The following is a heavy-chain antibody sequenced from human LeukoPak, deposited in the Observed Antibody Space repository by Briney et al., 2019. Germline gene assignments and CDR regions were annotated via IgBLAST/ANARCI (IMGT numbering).Heavy chain of an antibody. D-gene: IGHD3-10*01. Sequence: AASVKVSCKASGYTFTGYNIHWVRQAPGPGLEWMGWINPNSGGTNYAQKFQGRVTITRDTTISTAYMELSRLRSDDTAVYYCARAGGYYGSGSYYNWFDPWGQGTLVTVSS. CDR3: ARAGGYYGSGSYYNWFDP. CDR2: INPNSGGT. V-gene: IGHV1-2*02. J-gene: IGHJ5*02. CDR1: GYTFTGYN.